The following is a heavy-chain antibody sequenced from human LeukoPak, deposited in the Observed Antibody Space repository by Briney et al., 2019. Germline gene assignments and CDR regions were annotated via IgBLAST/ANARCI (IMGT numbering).Heavy chain of an antibody. CDR3: ARDEPRSRSSTYYYYYMDV. J-gene: IGHJ6*03. Sequence: ASVKVSCKASGYTFTGYYMHWVRQAPGQGLEWMGWINPNSGGTNYAQKFQGRVTMTRDTSISTAYMELSRLGSDDTAVYYCARDEPRSRSSTYYYYYMDVWGKGTTVTVSS. CDR1: GYTFTGYY. CDR2: INPNSGGT. V-gene: IGHV1-2*02. D-gene: IGHD2-15*01.